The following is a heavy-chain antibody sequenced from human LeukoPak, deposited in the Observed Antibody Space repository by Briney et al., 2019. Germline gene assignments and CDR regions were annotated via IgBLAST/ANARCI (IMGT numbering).Heavy chain of an antibody. CDR1: GGSISSSSYY. Sequence: SETPSLTCTVSGGSISSSSYYWGWIRQPPGKGLEWIGSIYYSGSTYYNPSLKSRVTISVDTSKNQFSLKLSSVTAADTAVYYCAGLTTLVRGGFSYWYIDLWGRGTLVTVSS. D-gene: IGHD3-16*01. CDR2: IYYSGST. J-gene: IGHJ2*01. V-gene: IGHV4-39*05. CDR3: AGLTTLVRGGFSYWYIDL.